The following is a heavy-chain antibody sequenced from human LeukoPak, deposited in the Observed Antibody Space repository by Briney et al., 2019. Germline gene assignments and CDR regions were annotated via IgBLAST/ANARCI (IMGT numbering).Heavy chain of an antibody. CDR1: EFTFTSYA. CDR2: IRYDGTSK. CDR3: AKDLGGTFDY. J-gene: IGHJ4*02. V-gene: IGHV3-30*02. Sequence: PGGSLRLSCAASEFTFTSYAMHWVRQAPGKGLEWVAFIRYDGTSKYYADSVKGRFTISRDDSENTLYLQMNSLTAEDTAVHYCAKDLGGTFDYWGQGTLVTVSS. D-gene: IGHD1-26*01.